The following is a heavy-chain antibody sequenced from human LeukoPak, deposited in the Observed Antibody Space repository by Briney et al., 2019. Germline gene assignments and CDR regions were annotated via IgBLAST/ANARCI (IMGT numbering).Heavy chain of an antibody. Sequence: VKVSCKASGYTFTSYGISWVRQAPGQGLEWMGWISAYNGNTNYAQKLQGRVTMTTDTSTSTAYMELRSLRSDDTAVYYCARVRQGDFWSGYYYFDYWGQGTLVTVSS. CDR1: GYTFTSYG. CDR2: ISAYNGNT. V-gene: IGHV1-18*01. D-gene: IGHD3-3*01. CDR3: ARVRQGDFWSGYYYFDY. J-gene: IGHJ4*02.